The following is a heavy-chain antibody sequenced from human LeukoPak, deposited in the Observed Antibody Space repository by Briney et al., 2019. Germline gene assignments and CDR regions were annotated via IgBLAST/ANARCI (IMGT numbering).Heavy chain of an antibody. D-gene: IGHD2-21*01. CDR2: ISYGGST. V-gene: IGHV4-39*01. CDR1: GGSISSNSNY. J-gene: IGHJ4*02. CDR3: ASQALWFFDH. Sequence: KPSETLSLTCTVSGGSISSNSNYWAWIRQPPGRGLEWIGSISYGGSTYYSPSLESRVTISVDTSKNQFSLRLSSVTAADTAVYYCASQALWFFDHWGQGTLVTVSS.